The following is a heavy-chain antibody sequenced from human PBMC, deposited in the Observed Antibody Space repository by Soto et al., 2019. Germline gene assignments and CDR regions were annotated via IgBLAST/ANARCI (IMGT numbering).Heavy chain of an antibody. CDR3: ARHDSTWFGDPPYGMDV. CDR2: IYYSGST. CDR1: GGSISGYY. D-gene: IGHD3-10*01. V-gene: IGHV4-59*08. J-gene: IGHJ6*02. Sequence: PSETLCLTYTVSGGSISGYYWSWIRQPPGKGLEWIGYIYYSGSTNYNPSLKSRVTISVDTSKNQFSLKLSSVTAADTAVYYCARHDSTWFGDPPYGMDVWGQGTTVTVSS.